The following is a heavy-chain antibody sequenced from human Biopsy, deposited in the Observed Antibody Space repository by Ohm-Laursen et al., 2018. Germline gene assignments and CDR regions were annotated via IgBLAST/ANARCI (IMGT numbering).Heavy chain of an antibody. Sequence: GTLSLTCAVYGGSFSGYYWSWIRRPPGKGLEWIGEINHRGSTNYNPSLKSRVTISVDTSKNQFSLKLRSVTAADTAVYYCGNEVHGRDYWGLGALVTVSS. J-gene: IGHJ4*02. CDR1: GGSFSGYY. V-gene: IGHV4-34*01. CDR3: GNEVHGRDY. CDR2: INHRGST. D-gene: IGHD2-15*01.